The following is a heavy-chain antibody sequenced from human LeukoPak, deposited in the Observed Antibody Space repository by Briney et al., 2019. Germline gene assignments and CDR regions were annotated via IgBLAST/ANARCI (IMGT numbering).Heavy chain of an antibody. D-gene: IGHD2-2*01. V-gene: IGHV1-69*05. CDR1: GGTFSSYA. J-gene: IGHJ6*03. Sequence: SVKVSCKASGGTFSSYAISWVRQAPGQGLEWMGGIIAIFGTANYAQKFQGRVTITTDESTSTAYMELSSLRSEDTAVYYCASVYCSSTSCPYYYYMDVWGKGTTVTVSS. CDR2: IIAIFGTA. CDR3: ASVYCSSTSCPYYYYMDV.